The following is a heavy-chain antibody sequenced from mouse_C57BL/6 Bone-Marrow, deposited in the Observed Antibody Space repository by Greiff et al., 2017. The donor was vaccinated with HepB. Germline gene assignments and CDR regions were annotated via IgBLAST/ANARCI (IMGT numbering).Heavy chain of an antibody. Sequence: EVQRVESGAELVRPGASVKLSCTASGFNIKDDYMHWVKQRPEQGLEWIGWIDPENGDTEYASKFQGKATITADTSSNTAYLQLSSLTSEDTAVYYCPYGSSYDAMDYWGQGTSVTVSS. J-gene: IGHJ4*01. CDR3: PYGSSYDAMDY. D-gene: IGHD1-1*01. CDR1: GFNIKDDY. CDR2: IDPENGDT. V-gene: IGHV14-4*01.